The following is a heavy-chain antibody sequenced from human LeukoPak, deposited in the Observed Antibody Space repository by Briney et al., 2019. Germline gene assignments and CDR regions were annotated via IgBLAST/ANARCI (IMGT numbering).Heavy chain of an antibody. D-gene: IGHD6-19*01. J-gene: IGHJ4*02. CDR2: IIPIFGTA. V-gene: IGHV1-69*05. CDR3: ARRGIRFDSSGWYDY. Sequence: GASVKVSCKASGGTFSSYAISWERQAPGQGLEWMGGIIPIFGTANYAQKFQGRVTITTDESTSTAYMELSRLRSEDTAVYYCARRGIRFDSSGWYDYWGQGTLVTVSS. CDR1: GGTFSSYA.